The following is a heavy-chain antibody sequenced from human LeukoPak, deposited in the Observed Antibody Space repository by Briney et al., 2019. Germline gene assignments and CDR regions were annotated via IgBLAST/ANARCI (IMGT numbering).Heavy chain of an antibody. Sequence: GGSLRLSCAASGFTFDDYAMHWVRQAPGKGLEWVSGISWNSGSIGYADSVKGRFTISRDNAKNSLYLQMNSLRAEDTALYYCAKDGSSGWTDWGQGTLVTVSS. CDR3: AKDGSSGWTD. V-gene: IGHV3-9*01. CDR1: GFTFDDYA. CDR2: ISWNSGSI. J-gene: IGHJ4*02. D-gene: IGHD6-19*01.